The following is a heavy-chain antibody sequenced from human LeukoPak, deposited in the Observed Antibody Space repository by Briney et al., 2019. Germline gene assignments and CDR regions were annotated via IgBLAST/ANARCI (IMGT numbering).Heavy chain of an antibody. CDR1: GDSISSGDYY. V-gene: IGHV4-30-4*01. J-gene: IGHJ4*02. Sequence: SQPLSLICTVSGDSISSGDYYWRWIRQPPGKGLEWIGYIYYSGSTYYNPSLKSRVTISVDTSKNQFSLKLSSVTAADTAVYYWARGTGYYAHYFDYWGQGTLVTVSS. CDR3: ARGTGYYAHYFDY. D-gene: IGHD3-9*01. CDR2: IYYSGST.